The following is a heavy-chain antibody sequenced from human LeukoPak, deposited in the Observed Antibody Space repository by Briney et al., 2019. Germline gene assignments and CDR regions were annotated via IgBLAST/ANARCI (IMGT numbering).Heavy chain of an antibody. Sequence: PSETLSLTCTVSGGSISSYYWSWIRQPAGKGLEWIGRIYTSGSTNYNPSLKSRATMSVDTSKHKSSLKLSSVTAADTAVYYCARVKLGLRYYFDYWGQGTLVTVSS. V-gene: IGHV4-4*07. CDR2: IYTSGST. D-gene: IGHD4-17*01. CDR1: GGSISSYY. CDR3: ARVKLGLRYYFDY. J-gene: IGHJ4*02.